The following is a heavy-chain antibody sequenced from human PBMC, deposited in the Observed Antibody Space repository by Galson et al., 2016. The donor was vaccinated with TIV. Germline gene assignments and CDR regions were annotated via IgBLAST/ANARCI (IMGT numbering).Heavy chain of an antibody. CDR3: ARTGNYYHYAMDV. CDR2: ISSTSNYI. V-gene: IGHV3-21*01. D-gene: IGHD7-27*01. J-gene: IGHJ6*02. Sequence: SLRLSCAASGFTFSNYNMNWVRQAPGKGLEWVSSISSTSNYIYYGDPVKGRFTISRENAENSLHLHMNSLRAEDTAIYFCARTGNYYHYAMDVWGQGTTVTVSS. CDR1: GFTFSNYN.